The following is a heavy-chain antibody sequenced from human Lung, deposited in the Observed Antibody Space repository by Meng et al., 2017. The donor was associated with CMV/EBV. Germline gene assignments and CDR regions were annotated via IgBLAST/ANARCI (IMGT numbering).Heavy chain of an antibody. D-gene: IGHD1-26*01. Sequence: CTGSGFSRTTSGVNVGWIRQPPGKALEWLALIYWDDDKRYSPSLESRLTITRDTSKNQVVLTMTNMDPVDTATYYCVRSRWELLDYWGQGTLVTVSS. V-gene: IGHV2-5*02. J-gene: IGHJ4*02. CDR1: GFSRTTSGVN. CDR2: IYWDDDK. CDR3: VRSRWELLDY.